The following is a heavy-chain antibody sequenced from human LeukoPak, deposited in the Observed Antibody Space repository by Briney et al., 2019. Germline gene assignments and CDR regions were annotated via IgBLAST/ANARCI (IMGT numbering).Heavy chain of an antibody. CDR1: GYTLTDLS. Sequence: ASVKVSCKVSGYTLTDLSIHWVRQAPGRGLEWMGGFDHVDFETKYAQKFQGRVTMTEDKSTDTASMELTSLTSEDTAIYYCATGWTFDFWGQGTLVTVSS. V-gene: IGHV1-24*01. CDR3: ATGWTFDF. CDR2: FDHVDFET. D-gene: IGHD1-1*01. J-gene: IGHJ4*02.